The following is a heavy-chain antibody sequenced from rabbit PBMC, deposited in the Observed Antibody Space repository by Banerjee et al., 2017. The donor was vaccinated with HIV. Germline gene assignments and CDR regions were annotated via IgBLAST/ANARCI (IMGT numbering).Heavy chain of an antibody. Sequence: QEQLEESGGDLVKPEGSLTLTCTASGFSFSSSYWICWVRQAPGKGLEWVACIYGGSSSNTYYASWAKGRFTISKTSSTTVTLQMTSLTAADTATYFCARYHAYDYAAYAFNLWGPGTLVTVS. CDR1: GFSFSSSYW. J-gene: IGHJ4*01. CDR2: IYGGSSSNT. V-gene: IGHV1S45*01. D-gene: IGHD6-1*01. CDR3: ARYHAYDYAAYAFNL.